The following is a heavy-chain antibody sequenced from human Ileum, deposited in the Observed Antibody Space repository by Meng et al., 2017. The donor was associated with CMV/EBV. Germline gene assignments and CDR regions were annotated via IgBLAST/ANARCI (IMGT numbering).Heavy chain of an antibody. Sequence: EVQLLESGGNLSQPGGSLSLSCAASGLTFSAYAMTWVLQAPGKGLEGVSVISNNGGDTYYAESVKGRFTITRDNSKNTLYLQMNSMRAEDTALYYCAKGRNYNEYWGQGTLVTVSS. D-gene: IGHD1-1*01. J-gene: IGHJ4*02. CDR1: GLTFSAYA. CDR3: AKGRNYNEY. CDR2: ISNNGGDT. V-gene: IGHV3-23*01.